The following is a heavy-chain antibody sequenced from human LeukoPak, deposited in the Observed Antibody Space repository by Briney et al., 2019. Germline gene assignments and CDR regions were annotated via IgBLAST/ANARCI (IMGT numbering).Heavy chain of an antibody. CDR1: GFTFSSYG. CDR2: IWYDGSNK. Sequence: PGGSLRLSCAASGFTFSSYGMHWVRQAPGKGLEWVAVIWYDGSNKYYAGSVKGRFTISRDNSKNTLYLQMNSLRAEDTAMYYCAKDRGNGPFDYWGQGTLVTVSS. D-gene: IGHD1-1*01. V-gene: IGHV3-33*06. CDR3: AKDRGNGPFDY. J-gene: IGHJ4*02.